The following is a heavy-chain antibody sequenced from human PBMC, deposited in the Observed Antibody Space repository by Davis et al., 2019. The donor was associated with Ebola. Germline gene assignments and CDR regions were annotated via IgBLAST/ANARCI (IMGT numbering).Heavy chain of an antibody. CDR1: TFSSYA. CDR2: IHYSGST. J-gene: IGHJ6*02. V-gene: IGHV4-39*01. D-gene: IGHD3-3*01. Sequence: TFSSYAMSWNRQPPGKGLEWIGSIHYSGSTYSNPSLKSRFTISVDTSKNQFSLKLSSVTAADTAVYYCARLSYDFWSGYYGGYYYYYGMDVWGQGTTVTVSS. CDR3: ARLSYDFWSGYYGGYYYYYGMDV.